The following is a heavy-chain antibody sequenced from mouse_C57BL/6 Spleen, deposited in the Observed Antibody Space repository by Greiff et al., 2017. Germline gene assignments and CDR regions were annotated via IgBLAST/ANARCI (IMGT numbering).Heavy chain of an antibody. CDR3: AREGYGSSYEYFDV. CDR2: ISDGGSYT. J-gene: IGHJ1*03. D-gene: IGHD1-1*01. V-gene: IGHV5-4*01. CDR1: GFTFSSYA. Sequence: EVQRVESGGGLVKPGGSLKLSCAASGFTFSSYAMSWVRQTPEKRLEWVATISDGGSYTYYPDNVKGRFTISRDNDRNNLYLQMSHLKSEDTAMYYCAREGYGSSYEYFDVWGTGTTVTVSS.